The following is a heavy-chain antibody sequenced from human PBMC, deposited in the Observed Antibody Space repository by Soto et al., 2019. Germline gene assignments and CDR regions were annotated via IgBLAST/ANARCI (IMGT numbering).Heavy chain of an antibody. J-gene: IGHJ6*02. D-gene: IGHD2-2*01. CDR3: ARGYCSSTSCSPYYYYYGMDV. CDR1: GYTFTSYA. CDR2: INAGNGNT. Sequence: QVQLVQSGAEVKKPEASVKVSCKASGYTFTSYAMHWVRQAPGQRLEWMGWINAGNGNTKYSQKFQGRVTITKDTSASTAYMELSSLRSEDTAVYYCARGYCSSTSCSPYYYYYGMDVWGQGTTVTVSS. V-gene: IGHV1-3*01.